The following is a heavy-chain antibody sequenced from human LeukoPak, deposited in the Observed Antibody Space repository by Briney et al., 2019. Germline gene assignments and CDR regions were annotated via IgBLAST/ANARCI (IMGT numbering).Heavy chain of an antibody. D-gene: IGHD6-6*01. CDR3: AKGSEYSYFDY. J-gene: IGHJ4*02. V-gene: IGHV3-23*01. CDR2: INTSGGST. CDR1: GFTFSSYA. Sequence: PGGSLRLSCAASGFTFSSYAMSWVRQAPGKGLEWVSGINTSGGSTAYADSVKGRFTISRDNSKNTLYLQMNSLRAEDTAVYYCAKGSEYSYFDYWGQGTLVTVSS.